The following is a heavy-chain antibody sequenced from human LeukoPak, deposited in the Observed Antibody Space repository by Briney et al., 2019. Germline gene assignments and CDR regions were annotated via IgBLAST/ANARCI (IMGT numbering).Heavy chain of an antibody. CDR2: IYYSGST. D-gene: IGHD3-22*01. J-gene: IGHJ4*02. CDR3: AGGPYDTSFDY. V-gene: IGHV4-61*05. Sequence: PSETLSLTCTVSGASISSSGYYSGWIRQPPGKGLEWIGYIYYSGSTNYNPSLKSRVTISVDTSKNQFSLKLSSVTAADTAVYYCAGGPYDTSFDYWGQGTLVTVSS. CDR1: GASISSSGYY.